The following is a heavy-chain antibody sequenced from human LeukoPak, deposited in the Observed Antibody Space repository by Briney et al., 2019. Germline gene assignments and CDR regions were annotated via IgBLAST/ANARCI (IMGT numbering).Heavy chain of an antibody. CDR1: GGTFSSYA. CDR3: ARAPGEYDAFDI. D-gene: IGHD3-10*01. V-gene: IGHV1-69*04. Sequence: RGASVKVSCKASGGTFSSYAISWVRQAPGQGLEWMGRIIPILGIANYAQKFQGRVTITADKSTSTAYMELSSLRSEDTAVYYCARAPGEYDAFDIWGQGTMVTVSS. J-gene: IGHJ3*02. CDR2: IIPILGIA.